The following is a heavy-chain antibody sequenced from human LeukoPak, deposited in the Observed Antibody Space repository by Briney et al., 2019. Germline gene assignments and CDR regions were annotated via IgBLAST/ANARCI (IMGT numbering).Heavy chain of an antibody. V-gene: IGHV3-43D*03. CDR3: ARDTAAAGTGQPFDY. CDR1: GFTFDDYA. Sequence: GGSLRLSCAASGFTFDDYAMHWVRQAPGKGLEWVSLISWDGGSTYYADSVKGRFTISRDNSKNSLYLQMNSLRAEDTAVYYCARDTAAAGTGQPFDYWGQGTLVTVSS. J-gene: IGHJ4*02. D-gene: IGHD6-13*01. CDR2: ISWDGGST.